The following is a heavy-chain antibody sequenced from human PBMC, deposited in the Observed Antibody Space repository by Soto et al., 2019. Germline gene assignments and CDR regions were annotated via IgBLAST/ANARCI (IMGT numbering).Heavy chain of an antibody. CDR3: ARGGAIFGVVIHYYYGMDV. V-gene: IGHV4-31*03. CDR2: IYYSGST. CDR1: GGSISSGGYY. J-gene: IGHJ6*02. Sequence: SETLSLTCTVSGGSISSGGYYWSWIRQHPGKGLEWIGYIYYSGSTYYNPSLKSRVTISVDTSKNQFSLKLSSVTAADTAVYYRARGGAIFGVVIHYYYGMDVWGQGTTVTVSS. D-gene: IGHD3-3*01.